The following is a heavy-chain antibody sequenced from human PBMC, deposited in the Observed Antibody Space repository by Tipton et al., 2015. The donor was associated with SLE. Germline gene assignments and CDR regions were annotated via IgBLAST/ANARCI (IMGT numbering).Heavy chain of an antibody. J-gene: IGHJ4*02. CDR2: IYYSGTT. V-gene: IGHV4-39*07. CDR1: GDSITTDSDY. Sequence: TLSLTCTVSGDSITTDSDYWGWIRQPPGKGLEWIGNIYYSGTTYYNSSLKSRVTISVDTSKTQFFLQLISVTAADTAVYYCAREGFGVGYFDSWGQGNLVTVSS. D-gene: IGHD3-10*01. CDR3: AREGFGVGYFDS.